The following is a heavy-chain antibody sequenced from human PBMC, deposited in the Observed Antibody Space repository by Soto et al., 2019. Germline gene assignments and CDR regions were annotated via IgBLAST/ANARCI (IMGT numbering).Heavy chain of an antibody. D-gene: IGHD6-13*01. J-gene: IGHJ4*02. CDR1: TFTFTDYA. CDR3: ATISDRGIAVALDS. CDR2: ISGSGGTT. Sequence: EVQLLESGGGLVRPGGSLRLSCVASTFTFTDYAMSWVRQAPGEGLEWVSGISGSGGTTYYAESVKGRFSISRDNSKNTLYLHLNNLRVEDTAIYYCATISDRGIAVALDSWGQGTLVTVSS. V-gene: IGHV3-23*01.